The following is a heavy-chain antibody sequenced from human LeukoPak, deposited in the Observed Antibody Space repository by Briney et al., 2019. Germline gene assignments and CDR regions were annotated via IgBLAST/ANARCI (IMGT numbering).Heavy chain of an antibody. CDR2: IRNDGSDT. V-gene: IGHV3-74*01. Sequence: GGSLRLSCAASGFSFSDTWMHWVRQAPGKGLVWVSRIRNDGSDTRYAESVKGRFTISRDNSKNTLYLQMNSLRAEDTAVYYCARRLGGYSGYDFDYWGQGTLVTVSS. D-gene: IGHD5-12*01. J-gene: IGHJ4*02. CDR3: ARRLGGYSGYDFDY. CDR1: GFSFSDTW.